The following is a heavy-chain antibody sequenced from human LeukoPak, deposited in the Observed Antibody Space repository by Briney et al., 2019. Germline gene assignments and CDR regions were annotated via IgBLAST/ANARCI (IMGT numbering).Heavy chain of an antibody. CDR3: ARDGVAVAGLDY. D-gene: IGHD6-19*01. V-gene: IGHV1-2*04. Sequence: ASVKVSCKASGYTFTGYYMHWVRQAPGQGLEWMGWINPNSGGTNYAQKFQGWVTMTRDTSISTACMELSRLRSDDTAVYYCARDGVAVAGLDYWGQGTLVTVSS. CDR1: GYTFTGYY. J-gene: IGHJ4*02. CDR2: INPNSGGT.